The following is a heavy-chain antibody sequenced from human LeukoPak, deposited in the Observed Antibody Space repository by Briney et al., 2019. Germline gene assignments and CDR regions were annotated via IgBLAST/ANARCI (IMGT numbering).Heavy chain of an antibody. Sequence: SQTLSLTCTVPGGSISSGDYYWSWIRQPPGKGLEWIGYIYYSGSTYYNPSLKSRVTISVDTSKNQFSLKLSSVTAADTAVYYCARVGSSWYKSFIDYWGQGTLVTVSS. V-gene: IGHV4-30-4*01. D-gene: IGHD6-13*01. J-gene: IGHJ4*02. CDR3: ARVGSSWYKSFIDY. CDR1: GGSISSGDYY. CDR2: IYYSGST.